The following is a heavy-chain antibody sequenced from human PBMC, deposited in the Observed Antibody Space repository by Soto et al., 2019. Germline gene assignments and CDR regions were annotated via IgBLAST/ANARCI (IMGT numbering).Heavy chain of an antibody. V-gene: IGHV4-39*01. CDR2: IYYSGST. CDR3: ANAVPAAAGWLFRTAWFDP. D-gene: IGHD2-2*01. Sequence: SETLSLTCTVSGGSISSSSYYWGWIRQPPGKGLEWIGSIYYSGSTYYNPSLKSRVTISVDTSKNQFSLKLSSVTAADTAVYYCANAVPAAAGWLFRTAWFDPWGQGTLVTVPS. CDR1: GGSISSSSYY. J-gene: IGHJ5*02.